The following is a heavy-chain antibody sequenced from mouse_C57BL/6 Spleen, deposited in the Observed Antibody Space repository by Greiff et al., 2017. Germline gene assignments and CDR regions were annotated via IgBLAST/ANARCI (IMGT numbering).Heavy chain of an antibody. CDR2: IYPGSGST. D-gene: IGHD2-3*01. CDR1: GYTFTSYW. Sequence: VKLMESGAELVKPGASVKMSCKASGYTFTSYWITWVKQRPGQGLEWIGDIYPGSGSTNYNEKFKSKATLTVDTSSSTAYMQLSSLTSEDSAVYYCARVYDGYYGAMDYWGQGTSVTVSS. J-gene: IGHJ4*01. CDR3: ARVYDGYYGAMDY. V-gene: IGHV1-55*01.